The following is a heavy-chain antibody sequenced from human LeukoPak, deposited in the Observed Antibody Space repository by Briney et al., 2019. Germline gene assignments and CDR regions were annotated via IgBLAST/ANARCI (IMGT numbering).Heavy chain of an antibody. Sequence: ASETLSLTCTVSGGSISSGTNYWNWIRQCPGRGLEWIGYIYSSGHTYYNPSLKSRVFLSMDTSKKQISLKLTSVTAAETAVYYCARAPSVAWHHFQLWGQGTLVTVSS. J-gene: IGHJ1*01. CDR2: IYSSGHT. V-gene: IGHV4-31*03. CDR3: ARAPSVAWHHFQL. D-gene: IGHD2-2*01. CDR1: GGSISSGTNY.